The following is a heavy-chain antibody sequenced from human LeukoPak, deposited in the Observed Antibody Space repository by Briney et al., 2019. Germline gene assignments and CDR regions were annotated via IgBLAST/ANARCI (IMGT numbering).Heavy chain of an antibody. J-gene: IGHJ4*02. D-gene: IGHD1-26*01. V-gene: IGHV1-2*06. CDR3: AREVGATDNSFDY. Sequence: ASVTVSCKASGYSFAEYYIHWVRQAPGQGLEWMGRINPKSGGTDYVQNFQGRVTMTRDTSITTAYMELSSLRSDDTAVYYCAREVGATDNSFDYWGQGTLVTVSS. CDR2: INPKSGGT. CDR1: GYSFAEYY.